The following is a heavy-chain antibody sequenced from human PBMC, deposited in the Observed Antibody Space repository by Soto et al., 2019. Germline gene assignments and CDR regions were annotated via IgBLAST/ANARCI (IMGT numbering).Heavy chain of an antibody. CDR1: GFTFTTYW. D-gene: IGHD1-1*01. V-gene: IGHV3-74*01. Sequence: VGSLRLSCAASGFTFTTYWVHWVRQVPGKGLVWVSRINGDGSSTTYADSVKGRFTISRDNAKNTLYLQMNSLRAEDTAVYYCTRGPRASSTGTGAHWGQGTLVTVPS. J-gene: IGHJ4*02. CDR3: TRGPRASSTGTGAH. CDR2: INGDGSST.